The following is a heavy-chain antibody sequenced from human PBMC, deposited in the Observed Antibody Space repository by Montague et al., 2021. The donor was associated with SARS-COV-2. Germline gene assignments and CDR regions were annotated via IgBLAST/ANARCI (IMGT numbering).Heavy chain of an antibody. CDR2: FHSSGNT. CDR3: ARLSGPVAATGVVLSAPDWYFDL. V-gene: IGHV4-39*02. Sequence: SETLSLTCTVSSGSISSEDYYWGWIREAPGKGLEWIGIFHSSGNTYYNPSLKSRVTLSVDTSKNHFSLEVTSVTAADTATYYRARLSGPVAATGVVLSAPDWYFDLWGQGTLVTFSS. D-gene: IGHD1-26*01. J-gene: IGHJ2*01. CDR1: SGSISSEDYY.